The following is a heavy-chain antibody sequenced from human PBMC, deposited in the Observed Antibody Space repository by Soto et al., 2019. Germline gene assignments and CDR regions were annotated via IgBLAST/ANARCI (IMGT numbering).Heavy chain of an antibody. CDR3: VGYCIFGRCCPHCYRMAV. J-gene: IGHJ6*02. D-gene: IGHD2-15*01. CDR2: ISYDGSNK. V-gene: IGHV3-30-3*01. CDR1: GFTFSSYA. Sequence: GGSLRLSCAASGFTFSSYAMHWVRQAPGKGLEWVAVISYDGSNKYYADSVKGRFTISRDNSKNTLYLQMNSLRAEDTAVYYCVGYCIFGRCCPHCYRMAVWGQGSSVPVSS.